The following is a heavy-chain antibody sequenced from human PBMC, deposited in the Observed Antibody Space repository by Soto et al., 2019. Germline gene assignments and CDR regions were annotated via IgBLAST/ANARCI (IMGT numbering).Heavy chain of an antibody. D-gene: IGHD3-22*01. V-gene: IGHV4-39*01. Sequence: SETLSLTCTVSGGSISTSSYHWGWIRQSPGKGLEWIGTIFYTGRTYYNPSLESRVTLSVDTSKNQFSLHLTSVTAADTAVYYCTRHHPHHYDSSGYFDYWGQGTLVTVSS. CDR2: IFYTGRT. J-gene: IGHJ4*02. CDR1: GGSISTSSYH. CDR3: TRHHPHHYDSSGYFDY.